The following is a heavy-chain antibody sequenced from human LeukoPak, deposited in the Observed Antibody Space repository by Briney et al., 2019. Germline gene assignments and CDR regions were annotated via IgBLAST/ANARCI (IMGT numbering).Heavy chain of an antibody. CDR1: GFTFSSFG. Sequence: GGSLRLSCAASGFTFSSFGMHWVRKAPGKGLEWVSLIRDDGSDKYYADSVKGRFTISRDDSKNTLYLQMNSLRAENTAVYYCAKDFRSGHMDVWGKGSTVTVSS. V-gene: IGHV3-30*02. CDR3: AKDFRSGHMDV. J-gene: IGHJ6*03. D-gene: IGHD2-15*01. CDR2: IRDDGSDK.